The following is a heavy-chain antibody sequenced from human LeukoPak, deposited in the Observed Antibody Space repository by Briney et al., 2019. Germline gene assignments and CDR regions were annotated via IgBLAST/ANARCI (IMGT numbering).Heavy chain of an antibody. CDR2: ISSNGGST. Sequence: GGSLRLSCAASGFTFSSYAMHWVRQAPGKGLEYVSAISSNGGSTYYANSVKGRFTISRDNSKNTLYLQMGSLRAEDMAVYYCARAFLYGDYADYWGQGTLVTVSS. V-gene: IGHV3-64*01. CDR3: ARAFLYGDYADY. J-gene: IGHJ4*02. CDR1: GFTFSSYA. D-gene: IGHD4-17*01.